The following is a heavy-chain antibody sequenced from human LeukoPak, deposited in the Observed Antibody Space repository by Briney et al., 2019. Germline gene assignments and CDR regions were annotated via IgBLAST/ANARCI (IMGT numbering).Heavy chain of an antibody. V-gene: IGHV3-23*01. D-gene: IGHD3-16*02. CDR3: AKTVSGSYSYQGGDY. CDR2: ISGSGGSA. J-gene: IGHJ4*02. CDR1: GFTFDDYG. Sequence: PGGSLRLSCAASGFTFDDYGMSWVRQAPGKGLEWVSAISGSGGSAYYADSVRGRFTISRDNSKNTLYLQMNSLRAEDTAVYYCAKTVSGSYSYQGGDYWGQGTLVTVSS.